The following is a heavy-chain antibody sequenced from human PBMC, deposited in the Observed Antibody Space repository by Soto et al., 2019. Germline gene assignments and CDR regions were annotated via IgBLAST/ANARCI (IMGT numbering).Heavy chain of an antibody. CDR3: AKARTTGARKLDY. J-gene: IGHJ4*02. V-gene: IGHV3-23*01. D-gene: IGHD2-2*01. Sequence: EVQLLESGGGLVLPGGSLRLSCAASGFTFSTYAMNWVRQAPGKGLEWVSCISDSGDYTNYADSVKGRFTISRDNSKNTLVLQMNIMRAEDTAVYYCAKARTTGARKLDYWGQGTLVTVSS. CDR2: ISDSGDYT. CDR1: GFTFSTYA.